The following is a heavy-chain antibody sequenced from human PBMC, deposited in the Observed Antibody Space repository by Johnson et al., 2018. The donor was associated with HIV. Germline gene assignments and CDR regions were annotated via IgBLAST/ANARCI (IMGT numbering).Heavy chain of an antibody. V-gene: IGHV3-30-3*02. J-gene: IGHJ3*02. CDR2: ISYDGSNK. CDR3: AKTYSGSNRDAFDI. Sequence: QVQLVESGGGVVQPGRSLRLSCAASGFTFSSYAMHWVRQTPGTGLEWVAVISYDGSNKYYADSAKGRFTISRDNSKNTLYLQMNSLRAEDTAVYYCAKTYSGSNRDAFDIWGQGTMVTVSS. D-gene: IGHD1-26*01. CDR1: GFTFSSYA.